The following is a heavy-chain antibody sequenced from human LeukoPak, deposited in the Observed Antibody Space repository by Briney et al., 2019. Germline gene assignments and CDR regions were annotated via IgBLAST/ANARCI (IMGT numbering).Heavy chain of an antibody. V-gene: IGHV3-74*01. CDR3: AREVWFRELVYYYYYMDV. D-gene: IGHD3-10*01. CDR2: INSDGSST. J-gene: IGHJ6*03. CDR1: GFTFSSYW. Sequence: GGSLRLSCAASGFTFSSYWMHWVRQAPGKGLVWVSRINSDGSSTSYADSVKGRFTISRDNAKNTLYLQMNSLRAEDTAVHYCAREVWFRELVYYYYYMDVWGKGTTVTVSS.